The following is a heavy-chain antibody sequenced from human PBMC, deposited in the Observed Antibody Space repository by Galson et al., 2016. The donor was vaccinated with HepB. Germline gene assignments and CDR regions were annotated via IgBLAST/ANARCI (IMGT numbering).Heavy chain of an antibody. Sequence: SLRLSCAASHFTFSSYAMHWVRQAPGKGLESPAVISGDGNSKYYADSVRGRFSISRDNSKNTLYLQMNSLTADDTAIYYCVRDRGGGYNHLDYWGQGTLVAVSS. V-gene: IGHV3-30-3*01. D-gene: IGHD3-10*01. CDR1: HFTFSSYA. CDR3: VRDRGGGYNHLDY. CDR2: ISGDGNSK. J-gene: IGHJ4*02.